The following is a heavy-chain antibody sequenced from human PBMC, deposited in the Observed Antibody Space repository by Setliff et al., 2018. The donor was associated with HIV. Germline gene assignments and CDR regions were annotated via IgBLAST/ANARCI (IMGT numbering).Heavy chain of an antibody. J-gene: IGHJ5*02. CDR2: IYPGDSDT. CDR3: ARLSVITNWFDP. V-gene: IGHV5-51*01. Sequence: GESLKISCQGSGFSFTSYWIAWVRQMPGKGLEWMGIIYPGDSDTKYSPSFQGQITISADKSINTAYLQWTSLKPSDTAMYYCARLSVITNWFDPWGQVTLVTVSS. CDR1: GFSFTSYW. D-gene: IGHD3-16*01.